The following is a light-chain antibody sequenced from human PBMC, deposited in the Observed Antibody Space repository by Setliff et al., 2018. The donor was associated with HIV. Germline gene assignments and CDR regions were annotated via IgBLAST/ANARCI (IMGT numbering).Light chain of an antibody. J-gene: IGLJ1*01. CDR3: SSYISSSTLHV. Sequence: QSVLTQPASVSGSPGQSITISCTGTSSDIGGYNYVSWCRHHPGKAPKLMIYEVYNRPSGVSDRSSGSKSGNTASLTISGLQAEDEADYYCSSYISSSTLHVFGTGTKATV. CDR1: SSDIGGYNY. CDR2: EVY. V-gene: IGLV2-14*01.